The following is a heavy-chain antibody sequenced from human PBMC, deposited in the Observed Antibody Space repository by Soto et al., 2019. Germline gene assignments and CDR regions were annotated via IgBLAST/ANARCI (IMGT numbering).Heavy chain of an antibody. J-gene: IGHJ5*02. Sequence: GESLKISCKGSGYRFTSYWIAWVRQMPGKGLEWMGIIYPGDSDTRYSPSLQGQVTISADKSITTAYLQWSSLKASDTAMYYCARHVGEMATIPWFDPWGQGTLVTVSS. CDR2: IYPGDSDT. D-gene: IGHD5-12*01. CDR1: GYRFTSYW. CDR3: ARHVGEMATIPWFDP. V-gene: IGHV5-51*01.